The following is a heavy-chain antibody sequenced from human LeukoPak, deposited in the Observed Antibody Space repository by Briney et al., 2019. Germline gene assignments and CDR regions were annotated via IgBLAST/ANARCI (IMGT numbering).Heavy chain of an antibody. V-gene: IGHV1-8*01. CDR3: ARERGSSRRDENVYYYYSMDV. D-gene: IGHD3-16*02. J-gene: IGHJ6*02. CDR1: GYTFTSYD. Sequence: AASVKVSCKASGYTFTSYDINWVRQATGQGLEWMGWMNPNSGNTGYAQKFQGRVTMTRNTSISTAYMELSSLRSEDTAVYYCARERGSSRRDENVYYYYSMDVWGQGTTVTVSS. CDR2: MNPNSGNT.